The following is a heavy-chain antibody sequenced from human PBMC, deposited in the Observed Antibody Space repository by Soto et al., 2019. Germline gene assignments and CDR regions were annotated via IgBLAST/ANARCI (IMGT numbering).Heavy chain of an antibody. CDR3: ARDKVGATSSLDY. CDR2: INAGNGNT. J-gene: IGHJ4*02. CDR1: GYTFTSYA. Sequence: ASVKVSCKASGYTFTSYAMHWVRQAPGQRLEWMGWINAGNGNTKYSQKFQGRVTITRDTSASTAYMELSSLRSEDTAVYYCARDKVGATSSLDYWGQGTLVTVSS. V-gene: IGHV1-3*01. D-gene: IGHD1-26*01.